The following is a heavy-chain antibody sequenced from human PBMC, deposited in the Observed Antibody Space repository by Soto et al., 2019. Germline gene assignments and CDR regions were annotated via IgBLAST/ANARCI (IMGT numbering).Heavy chain of an antibody. J-gene: IGHJ6*02. D-gene: IGHD6-19*01. V-gene: IGHV4-34*01. CDR2: INHSGST. CDR1: GGSFSAYY. CDR3: ARVAVAGQKYGMDV. Sequence: QVQLQQWGAGLLKPSETLSLTCAVYGGSFSAYYWSWIRQPPGKGLEWIGEINHSGSTNYNPSLKSRVTISVDTSKNQFSLKLSSVTAVDTAVYYCARVAVAGQKYGMDVWGQGTTVTVSS.